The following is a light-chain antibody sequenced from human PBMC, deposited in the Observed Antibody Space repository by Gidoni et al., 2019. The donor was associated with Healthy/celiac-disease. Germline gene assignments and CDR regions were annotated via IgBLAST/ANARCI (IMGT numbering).Light chain of an antibody. V-gene: IGLV2-23*01. Sequence: NRFSGSKSGNTASLTISGLQAEDEADYYCCSYAGSRNWVFGGGTKLTVL. CDR3: CSYAGSRNWV. J-gene: IGLJ3*02.